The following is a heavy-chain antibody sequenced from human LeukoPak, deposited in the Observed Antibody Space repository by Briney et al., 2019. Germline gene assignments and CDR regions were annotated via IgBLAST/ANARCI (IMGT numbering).Heavy chain of an antibody. J-gene: IGHJ4*02. D-gene: IGHD4-23*01. CDR3: ARPFIETPSLGALDY. V-gene: IGHV1-2*02. CDR1: GYTFTDFY. CDR2: INPDSGGT. Sequence: ASVKVSCKASGYTFTDFYIYWVRQAPGQGLEWMGWINPDSGGTNYAQNFQGRVTMTRDTSISTAYMELSRLRSDDTAVYYCARPFIETPSLGALDYWGQGTLVTVSS.